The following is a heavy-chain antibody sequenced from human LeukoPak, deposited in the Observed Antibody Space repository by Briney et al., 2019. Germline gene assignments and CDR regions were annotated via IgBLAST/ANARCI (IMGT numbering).Heavy chain of an antibody. CDR2: ISSNSDYI. CDR1: GVSISSYY. CDR3: ARGLCGGDCYDY. V-gene: IGHV3-21*01. J-gene: IGHJ4*02. D-gene: IGHD2-21*01. Sequence: ETLSLTCTVSGVSISSYYWSWIRQPPGKGLEWVSSISSNSDYIYYADSVKGRFTISRDNAKNSLYLQMNSLRAEDTAVYYCARGLCGGDCYDYWGQGTLVTVSS.